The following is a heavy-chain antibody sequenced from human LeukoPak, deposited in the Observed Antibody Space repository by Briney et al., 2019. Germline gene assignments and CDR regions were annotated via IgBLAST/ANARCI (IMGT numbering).Heavy chain of an antibody. V-gene: IGHV4-39*01. J-gene: IGHJ4*02. CDR1: GGSISSSSYY. D-gene: IGHD3-10*01. Sequence: SETLSLTCTVSGGSISSSSYYWGWIRQPPGKGLEWIGSIYYSGSTSYTPSLKSRVTISVDTSKNQFSLKLSSVTAADTAVYYCATVLLWFGEHRGLDYWGQGTLVTVSS. CDR2: IYYSGST. CDR3: ATVLLWFGEHRGLDY.